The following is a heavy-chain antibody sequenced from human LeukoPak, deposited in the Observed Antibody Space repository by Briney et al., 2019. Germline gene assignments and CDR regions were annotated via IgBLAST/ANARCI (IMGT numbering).Heavy chain of an antibody. CDR3: AKSSWPGDCYYYMDV. Sequence: RASVKVSCKASGYTFTSYDIHWVRQATGQGLEWVGWMNPNSGNTGYAQKFQGRVTMTRNTSISTAYMELSSLRSEDTAVYYCAKSSWPGDCYYYMDVWGKGTTVTVSS. V-gene: IGHV1-8*01. J-gene: IGHJ6*03. D-gene: IGHD6-13*01. CDR1: GYTFTSYD. CDR2: MNPNSGNT.